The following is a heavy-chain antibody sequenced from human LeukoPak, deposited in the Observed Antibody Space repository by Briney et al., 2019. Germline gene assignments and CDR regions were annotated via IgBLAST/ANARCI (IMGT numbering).Heavy chain of an antibody. CDR1: GDSVSSNSAA. Sequence: SQTLSLTCAISGDSVSSNSAAWNWIRQSPSRGLEWLGRTYYRSKWYNDYAVSVKSRITINPDTSKNQFSLQLNSVTPEDTAVYYCARDTALVVAARPNWFDPWGQGTLVTVSS. D-gene: IGHD2-15*01. J-gene: IGHJ5*02. CDR2: TYYRSKWYN. CDR3: ARDTALVVAARPNWFDP. V-gene: IGHV6-1*01.